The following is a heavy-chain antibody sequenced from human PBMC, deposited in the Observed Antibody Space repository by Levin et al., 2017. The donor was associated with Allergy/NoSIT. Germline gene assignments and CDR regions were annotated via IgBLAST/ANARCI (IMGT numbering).Heavy chain of an antibody. Sequence: SSETLSLTCTVSGGSISSNTYYWGWIRQPPGKGLEWIGSIYYSGSTYYNPSLKSRVTISVDMSKNQFSLKLTSVTAADTAVYYCARPPRGQWQAEIDYWGQGTLVTVSS. D-gene: IGHD6-19*01. CDR3: ARPPRGQWQAEIDY. CDR1: GGSISSNTYY. J-gene: IGHJ4*02. CDR2: IYYSGST. V-gene: IGHV4-39*01.